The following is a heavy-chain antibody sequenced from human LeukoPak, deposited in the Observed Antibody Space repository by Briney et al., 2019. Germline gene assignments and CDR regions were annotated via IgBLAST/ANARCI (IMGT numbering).Heavy chain of an antibody. Sequence: GGSLRLSCAASGFTFSDYEMNWVRQAPGKGLEWVSSISSSSSYIYYADSVKGRFTISRDNAKNSLYLQMNSLRAEDTAVYYCARGITMVRGVTPFDYWGQGTLVTVSS. V-gene: IGHV3-21*01. CDR1: GFTFSDYE. J-gene: IGHJ4*02. CDR3: ARGITMVRGVTPFDY. D-gene: IGHD3-10*01. CDR2: ISSSSSYI.